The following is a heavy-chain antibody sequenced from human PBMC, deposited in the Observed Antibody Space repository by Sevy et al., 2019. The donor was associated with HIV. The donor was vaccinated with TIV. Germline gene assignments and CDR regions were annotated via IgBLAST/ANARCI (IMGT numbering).Heavy chain of an antibody. CDR1: GFTFSSYA. J-gene: IGHJ6*02. CDR3: AKDLVQGVIATTHYGMDV. V-gene: IGHV3-23*01. Sequence: GGSLRLSCAASGFTFSSYAMSWVRQAPGKGLEWVSAISGSGGSTYYADSVKGQFTISRDNSKNTLYLQMNSLRAEDTAVYYCAKDLVQGVIATTHYGMDVWGQGTTVTVSS. D-gene: IGHD3-10*01. CDR2: ISGSGGST.